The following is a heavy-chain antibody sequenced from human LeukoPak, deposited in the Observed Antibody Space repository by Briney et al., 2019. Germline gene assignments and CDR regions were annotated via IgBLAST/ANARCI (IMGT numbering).Heavy chain of an antibody. V-gene: IGHV1-46*01. CDR2: INHSGGST. J-gene: IGHJ4*02. CDR3: ARIYCSSTSCHEGYFDY. D-gene: IGHD2-2*01. Sequence: ASVKVSCKASGYTFTSYFMHWVRQAPGQGLEWMGIINHSGGSTSYAQKFQGRVTMTRDTSTSTVYMELSSLRSEDTAVYYCARIYCSSTSCHEGYFDYWGQGTLVTVSS. CDR1: GYTFTSYF.